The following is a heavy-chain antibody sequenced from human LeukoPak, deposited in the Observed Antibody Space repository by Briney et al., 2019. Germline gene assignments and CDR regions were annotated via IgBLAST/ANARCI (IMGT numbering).Heavy chain of an antibody. CDR3: AKVGIAVAGTGDY. V-gene: IGHV3-33*06. J-gene: IGHJ4*02. D-gene: IGHD6-19*01. Sequence: GGSLRLSCAASGFTFSSYGMHWVRQAPGKGLEWVAVIWYDGSNKYYADSVKGRFTISRDNSKNTLYLQMNSLRAEDTAVYYCAKVGIAVAGTGDYWGQGTLVTVSS. CDR2: IWYDGSNK. CDR1: GFTFSSYG.